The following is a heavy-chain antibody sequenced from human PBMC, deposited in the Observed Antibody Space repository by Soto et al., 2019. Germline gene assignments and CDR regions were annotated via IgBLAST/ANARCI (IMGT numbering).Heavy chain of an antibody. J-gene: IGHJ4*02. D-gene: IGHD2-21*01. V-gene: IGHV4-34*01. CDR3: AREVGYSGATRRNLYFDS. CDR1: GGSLSGYY. Sequence: LPETLSLTCGVSGGSLSGYYWSWVRQSPGKGLEWIGDINHTGDTNSSPSLKTRVIISLDTSKTQFSLNLTSVTAADTALYFCAREVGYSGATRRNLYFDSWGPGTLVTVS. CDR2: INHTGDT.